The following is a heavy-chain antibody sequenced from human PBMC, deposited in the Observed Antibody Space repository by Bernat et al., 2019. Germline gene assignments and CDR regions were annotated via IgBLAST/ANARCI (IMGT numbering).Heavy chain of an antibody. V-gene: IGHV4-38-2*01. D-gene: IGHD6-6*01. CDR2: IYHSGST. CDR3: ARDSSSLAKFDY. CDR1: GYSISSGYY. Sequence: QVQLQESGPGLVKPSETLSLTCAVSGYSISSGYYWDWIRQPPGKGLEWIGSIYHSGSTYYNPSLKSRVTISVDTSKNQFSLKLSSVTAADTAVYYRARDSSSLAKFDYWGQGTLVTVSS. J-gene: IGHJ4*02.